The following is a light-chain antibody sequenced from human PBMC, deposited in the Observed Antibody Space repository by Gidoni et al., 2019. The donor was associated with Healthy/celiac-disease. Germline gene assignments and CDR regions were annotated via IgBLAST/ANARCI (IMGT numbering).Light chain of an antibody. Sequence: QSALTQPASVSGSPGQSITISCTGTSSDVGGYNYVSWYQQHPGKAPKLMIYDVSNRPSGVSNRFSCSKSGNTASLTISGLQAEDEADYYCSSYTSSSIVVFGGGTKLTVL. V-gene: IGLV2-14*03. CDR2: DVS. CDR1: SSDVGGYNY. J-gene: IGLJ2*01. CDR3: SSYTSSSIVV.